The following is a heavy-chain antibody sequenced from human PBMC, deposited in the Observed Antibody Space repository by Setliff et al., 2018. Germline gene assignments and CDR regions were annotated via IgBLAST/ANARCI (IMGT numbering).Heavy chain of an antibody. J-gene: IGHJ3*02. CDR1: GYTFIYYY. D-gene: IGHD6-19*01. Sequence: ASVKVSCKASGYTFIYYYIHWVRQAPGQGLEWMGLINPSGGGTIYARKFQGRVTMARETSTSTVYMELSGLRAEDTAVYYCARVYLAGSGWDKANALDIWGQGTMVTVS. CDR3: ARVYLAGSGWDKANALDI. CDR2: INPSGGGT. V-gene: IGHV1-46*03.